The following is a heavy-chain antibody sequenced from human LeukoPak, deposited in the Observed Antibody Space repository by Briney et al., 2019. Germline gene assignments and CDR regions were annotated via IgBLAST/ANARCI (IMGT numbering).Heavy chain of an antibody. D-gene: IGHD3-10*01. CDR2: IIPIFGTA. J-gene: IGHJ3*02. Sequence: ASVKVSCKASGGTFSSYAISWVRQAPGQGLEWMGGIIPIFGTANYAQKFQGRVTITADESTSTAYMELSSLRSEDTAVYYCARDYGSGSYGAFDIWGQGTMVTVSS. V-gene: IGHV1-69*13. CDR3: ARDYGSGSYGAFDI. CDR1: GGTFSSYA.